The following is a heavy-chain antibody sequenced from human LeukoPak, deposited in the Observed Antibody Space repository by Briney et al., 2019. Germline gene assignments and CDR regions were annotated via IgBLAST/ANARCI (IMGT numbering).Heavy chain of an antibody. CDR3: ARDLSRRITIFGVVAL. CDR1: GYTFTSYD. CDR2: INPNSGGT. Sequence: ASVKVSCKASGYTFTSYDINWVRQATGQGLEWMGWINPNSGGTNYAQKFQGRVTMTRDTSISTAYMELSRLRSDDTAVYYCARDLSRRITIFGVVALWGQGTLVTVSS. V-gene: IGHV1-2*02. D-gene: IGHD3-3*01. J-gene: IGHJ4*02.